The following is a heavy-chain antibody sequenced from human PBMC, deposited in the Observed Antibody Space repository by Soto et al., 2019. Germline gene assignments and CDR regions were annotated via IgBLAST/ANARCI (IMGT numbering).Heavy chain of an antibody. J-gene: IGHJ4*02. V-gene: IGHV4-61*08. CDR2: IHYSGDT. CDR1: GASVGSRAHH. CDR3: VTEYYQTDDYHKID. D-gene: IGHD3-16*01. Sequence: QVQLQESGPGLLRPSETLSLTCAVSGASVGSRAHHWSWIRQTPGKGLEWIAYIHYSGDTKSNPSIQSRVTISMDRSSNLFSLWLSSVTAADTALYYCVTEYYQTDDYHKIDWGQGTLVTVSS.